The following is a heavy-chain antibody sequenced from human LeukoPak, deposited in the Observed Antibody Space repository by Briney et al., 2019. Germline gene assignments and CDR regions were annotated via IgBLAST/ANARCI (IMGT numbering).Heavy chain of an antibody. CDR1: GFTFSSYA. CDR3: ARGTYYDILTGYQDY. J-gene: IGHJ4*02. CDR2: ISYDGSNK. V-gene: IGHV3-30-3*01. Sequence: GGSLRLSCAASGFTFSSYAMHWVRQAPGKGLEWVAVISYDGSNKYYADSVKGRFTISRDNSKNTLYLQMNSLRAEDTAVYYCARGTYYDILTGYQDYWGQGTLVTVSS. D-gene: IGHD3-9*01.